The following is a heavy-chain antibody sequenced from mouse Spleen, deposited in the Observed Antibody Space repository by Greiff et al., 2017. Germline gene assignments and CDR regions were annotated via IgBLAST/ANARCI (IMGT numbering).Heavy chain of an antibody. J-gene: IGHJ2*01. D-gene: IGHD2-3*01. CDR2: ISSGGGNT. CDR1: GFTFSSYA. CDR3: ARRGDGYFYFDY. V-gene: IGHV5-9-3*01. Sequence: EVQGVESGGGLVKLGGSLKLSCAASGFTFSSYAMSWVRQTPEKRLEWVATISSGGGNTFCPDSVKGRFTISRDNAKNTLYLQMSSLKSEDTAMYYCARRGDGYFYFDYWGQGTTLTVSS.